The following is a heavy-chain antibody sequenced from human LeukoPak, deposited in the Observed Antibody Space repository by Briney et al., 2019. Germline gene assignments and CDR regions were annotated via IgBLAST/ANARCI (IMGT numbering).Heavy chain of an antibody. V-gene: IGHV4-59*13. CDR1: GGSISNYY. CDR3: ARDKTGNNWFDP. D-gene: IGHD1-1*01. CDR2: VSYSGST. J-gene: IGHJ5*02. Sequence: SETLSLTSTVSGGSISNYYWSWIRQPPGKELEWVGYVSYSGSTNYNPSLNSRVTISIDTSKSQFSLKLSSVTAADTAVYYCARDKTGNNWFDPWGQGTLVTVSS.